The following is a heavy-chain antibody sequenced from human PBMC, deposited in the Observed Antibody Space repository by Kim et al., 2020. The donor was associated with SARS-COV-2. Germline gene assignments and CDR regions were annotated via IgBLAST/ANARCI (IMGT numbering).Heavy chain of an antibody. Sequence: SVKVSCKASGGTFSSYAISWVRQAPGQGLEWMGGIIPIFGTANYAQKFQGRVTITADESTSTAYMELSSLRSEDTAVYYCARTPPCYKLRSCGSGRGAFDYWGQGTLVTVSS. J-gene: IGHJ4*02. CDR1: GGTFSSYA. CDR3: ARTPPCYKLRSCGSGRGAFDY. D-gene: IGHD2-15*01. CDR2: IIPIFGTA. V-gene: IGHV1-69*13.